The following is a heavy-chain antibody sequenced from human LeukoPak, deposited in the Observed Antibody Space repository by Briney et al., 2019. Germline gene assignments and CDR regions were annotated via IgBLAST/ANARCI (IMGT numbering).Heavy chain of an antibody. J-gene: IGHJ4*02. CDR1: GFTFSNCW. V-gene: IGHV3-7*04. CDR3: ARDGGYYGPDY. Sequence: PGGSLRLSCAASGFTFSNCWMSWVRQAPGKGLEWVANIWHDGSEKFYVDSVKGRFTISRDNAKNSLYLQMNSLRAEDTFVYYCARDGGYYGPDYWGQETLVTVSS. D-gene: IGHD3-10*01. CDR2: IWHDGSEK.